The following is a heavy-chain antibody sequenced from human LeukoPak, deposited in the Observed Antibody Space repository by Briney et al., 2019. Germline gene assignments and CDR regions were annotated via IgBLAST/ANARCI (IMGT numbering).Heavy chain of an antibody. CDR3: ARDRLAYCGGDCYSAFDI. CDR2: ISSSSSYI. D-gene: IGHD2-21*01. Sequence: PGGSLRLSCAASGFTFSSYSMNWVRQAPGKGLEWVSSISSSSSYIYYADSVKGRFTISRDNAKNSLYLQMNSLRAEDTAVYYCARDRLAYCGGDCYSAFDIWGQGTMVTVSS. J-gene: IGHJ3*02. CDR1: GFTFSSYS. V-gene: IGHV3-21*01.